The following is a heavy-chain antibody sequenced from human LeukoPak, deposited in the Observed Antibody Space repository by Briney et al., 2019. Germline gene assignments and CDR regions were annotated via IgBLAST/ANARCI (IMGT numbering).Heavy chain of an antibody. Sequence: GGSLRLSCAASGFTFSSYGMHWVRQAPGKGLEWVAVISYDGSNKYYADAVKGRFTIFRDNSKNTLYLQMNSLRAEDTAVYYCARDGGPFTVTLYYFDYWGQGTLVTVSS. J-gene: IGHJ4*02. D-gene: IGHD4-17*01. CDR2: ISYDGSNK. CDR3: ARDGGPFTVTLYYFDY. CDR1: GFTFSSYG. V-gene: IGHV3-30*19.